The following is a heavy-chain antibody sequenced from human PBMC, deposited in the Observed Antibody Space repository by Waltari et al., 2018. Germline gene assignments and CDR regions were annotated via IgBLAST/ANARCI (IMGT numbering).Heavy chain of an antibody. V-gene: IGHV3-53*02. D-gene: IGHD6-19*01. CDR3: ARLAVAGPDVFSYFYGMDV. CDR1: GFTVGNNS. Sequence: EVQLVETGGGLIQPGGSLRLSCAASGFTVGNNSMTWVRQAPGKGLEWVSVIHIPSTTYYADSVKGRFTMSRDNSKNTLSLQMNSLRDEDTAVYYCARLAVAGPDVFSYFYGMDVWGQGTTVTVSS. J-gene: IGHJ6*02. CDR2: IHIPSTT.